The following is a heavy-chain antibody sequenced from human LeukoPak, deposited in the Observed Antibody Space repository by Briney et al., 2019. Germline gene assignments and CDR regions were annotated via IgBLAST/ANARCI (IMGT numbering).Heavy chain of an antibody. CDR3: AKRGVVIRGLLVIGYHQEAYHYDF. CDR1: GFTFSSYA. J-gene: IGHJ4*02. Sequence: GGSLRLSCAASGFTFSSYAMSWVRQAPGKGLEWVSAISGSGGSTYYADSVKGRSTISRDNSKNTLYLQMNSLRAEDTAVYFCAKRGVVIRGLLVIGYHQEAYHYDFWGQGVLVTVSS. CDR2: ISGSGGST. V-gene: IGHV3-23*01. D-gene: IGHD3-10*01.